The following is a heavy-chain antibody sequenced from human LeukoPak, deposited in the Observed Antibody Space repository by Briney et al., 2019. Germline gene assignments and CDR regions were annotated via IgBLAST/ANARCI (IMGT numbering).Heavy chain of an antibody. CDR1: GGSISSSSYY. CDR3: ARSPVTIFGVVTFDP. V-gene: IGHV4-39*07. J-gene: IGHJ5*02. CDR2: IYYSGST. Sequence: PSETLSLTCTVSGGSISSSSYYWGWIRQPPGKGLEWIGSIYYSGSTYYNPSLKSRVTISVDTSRNQFSLKLSSVTAADTAVYYCARSPVTIFGVVTFDPWGQGTLVTVSS. D-gene: IGHD3-3*01.